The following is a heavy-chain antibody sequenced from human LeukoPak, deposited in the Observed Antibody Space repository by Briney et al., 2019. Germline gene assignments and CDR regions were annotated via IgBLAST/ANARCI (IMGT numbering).Heavy chain of an antibody. J-gene: IGHJ4*02. Sequence: PGGSLRLSCAASGFTFDDYAMHWVRQAPGKGLEWVSGISWNSGSIGYADSVKGRFTISRDNAKNSLYLQMNSLRAEDTALYYCAKEIAAVVYWGQGTLVTVSS. V-gene: IGHV3-9*01. CDR3: AKEIAAVVY. CDR1: GFTFDDYA. CDR2: ISWNSGSI. D-gene: IGHD6-13*01.